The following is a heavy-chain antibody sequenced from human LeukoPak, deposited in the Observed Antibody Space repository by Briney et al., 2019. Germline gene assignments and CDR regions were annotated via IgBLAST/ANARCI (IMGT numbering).Heavy chain of an antibody. J-gene: IGHJ4*02. CDR2: IYYSGST. CDR3: ARAIYYYDSSGYYWGNYYFDY. D-gene: IGHD3-22*01. Sequence: PSETLSLTCTVSGGSISSSSYYWGWIRQPPGKGLEWIGSIYYSGSTYYNPSLKSRVTISVDTSKNQFSLKLSSVTAADTAVYYCARAIYYYDSSGYYWGNYYFDYWGQGTLVTVSS. CDR1: GGSISSSSYY. V-gene: IGHV4-39*07.